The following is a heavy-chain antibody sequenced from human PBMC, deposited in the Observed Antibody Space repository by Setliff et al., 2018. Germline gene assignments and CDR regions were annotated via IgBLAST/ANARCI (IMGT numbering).Heavy chain of an antibody. D-gene: IGHD3-3*01. CDR1: GGSISSGSYY. V-gene: IGHV4-61*02. CDR2: IYTSGST. J-gene: IGHJ5*02. CDR3: ARDQYNFWSGYFYESSWFDP. Sequence: SETLSLTCTVSGGSISSGSYYWSWIRQPAGKGLEWIGRIYTSGSTNYNPSLKSRVTMSVDTSKNQFSLKLSSVTAADTAVYYCARDQYNFWSGYFYESSWFDPWGQGTLVTVSS.